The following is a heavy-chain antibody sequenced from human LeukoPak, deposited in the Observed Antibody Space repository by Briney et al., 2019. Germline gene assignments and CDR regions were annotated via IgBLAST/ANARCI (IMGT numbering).Heavy chain of an antibody. CDR2: ISSNGGST. V-gene: IGHV3-64*01. CDR3: ARGWHFGVIITELGY. CDR1: GFTFSSYA. D-gene: IGHD3-10*01. J-gene: IGHJ4*02. Sequence: GGSLRLSCAASGFTFSSYAMHWVRQAPGKGLEYVSAISSNGGSTYYTNSVKGRFTISRDNSKNTLYLQMGSLRAEDMAVYYCARGWHFGVIITELGYWGQGTLVTVSS.